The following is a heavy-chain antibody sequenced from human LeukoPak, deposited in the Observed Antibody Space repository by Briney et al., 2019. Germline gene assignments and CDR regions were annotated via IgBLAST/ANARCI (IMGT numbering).Heavy chain of an antibody. D-gene: IGHD3-10*01. CDR1: GYSFTSYW. Sequence: GESLEISCKGSGYSFTSYWVGWVRQMPGKGLEWMGIIYPGDSDTRYSPSFQGQVTISADKSISTAYLQWSSLKASDTAMYYCARGGTMVRGVIGPFDYWGQGTLVTVSS. J-gene: IGHJ4*02. CDR2: IYPGDSDT. V-gene: IGHV5-51*01. CDR3: ARGGTMVRGVIGPFDY.